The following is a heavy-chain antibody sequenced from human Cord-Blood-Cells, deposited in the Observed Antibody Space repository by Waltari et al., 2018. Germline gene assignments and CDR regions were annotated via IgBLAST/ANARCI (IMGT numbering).Heavy chain of an antibody. CDR3: AHRRGSSSALYYYYGMDV. J-gene: IGHJ6*02. Sequence: QIILTGSGPTLVTPTHTLTLTCTFSAFSISTSGLGFVWIRPPPGQALEWLALIYWDDDKRYSPSLKSRLTITKDTSKNQVVLTMTNMDPVDTATYYCAHRRGSSSALYYYYGMDVWGQGTTVTVSS. CDR2: IYWDDDK. V-gene: IGHV2-5*02. D-gene: IGHD6-6*01. CDR1: AFSISTSGLG.